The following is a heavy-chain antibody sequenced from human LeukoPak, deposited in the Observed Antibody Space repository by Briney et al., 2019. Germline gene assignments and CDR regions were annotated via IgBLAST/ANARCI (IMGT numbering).Heavy chain of an antibody. CDR2: IYYSGST. CDR3: ARGGDYGDSTFDY. J-gene: IGHJ4*02. V-gene: IGHV4-31*03. D-gene: IGHD4-17*01. CDR1: GGSISSGGYY. Sequence: PSETLSLTCTVSGGSISSGGYYWSWIRQHPGKGLEWIGYIYYSGSTYYNPSLKSRVTISVDTSKSQFSLKLSSVTAADTAVYYCARGGDYGDSTFDYWGQGTLVTVSS.